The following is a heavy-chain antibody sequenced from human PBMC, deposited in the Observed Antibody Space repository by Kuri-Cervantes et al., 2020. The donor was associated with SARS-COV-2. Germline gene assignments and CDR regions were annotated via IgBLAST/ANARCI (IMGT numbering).Heavy chain of an antibody. CDR2: ISSTSNAI. V-gene: IGHV3-48*01. CDR3: ARDDVVVPAATDYYYGMDV. J-gene: IGHJ6*02. D-gene: IGHD2-2*01. CDR1: GFTFSSYA. Sequence: GESLKISCAASGFTFSSYAMSWVRQAPGKGLEWISYISSTSNAIHYAASVKGRFTISRDNAKNSLYLQMNSLRAEDTAVYYCARDDVVVPAATDYYYGMDVWGQGTTVTVSS.